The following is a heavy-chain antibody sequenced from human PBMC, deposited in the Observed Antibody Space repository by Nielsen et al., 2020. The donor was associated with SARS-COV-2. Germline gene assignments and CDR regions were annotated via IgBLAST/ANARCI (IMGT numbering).Heavy chain of an antibody. D-gene: IGHD2-2*01. CDR2: ISGSGSST. V-gene: IGHV3-23*01. CDR1: GFTFSSYA. Sequence: GESLKISCAASGFTFSSYAMSWVRQAPGKGLEWVSAISGSGSSTYYANSVKGRFTISRDSSKNTLYLQMNSLRAEDTAVYYCARGPYCSSTRCYSVGAFDIWGQGTMVTVSS. J-gene: IGHJ3*02. CDR3: ARGPYCSSTRCYSVGAFDI.